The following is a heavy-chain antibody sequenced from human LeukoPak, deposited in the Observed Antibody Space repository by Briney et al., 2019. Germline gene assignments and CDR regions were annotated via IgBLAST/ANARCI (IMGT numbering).Heavy chain of an antibody. D-gene: IGHD3-10*01. CDR1: GLTFRTTW. Sequence: PGGSLRLSCATSGLTFRTTWMHWVRRAPGKGLEWVAIISYDATNENYADSVKGRFTISRDISKNTLYLQMNSLRAEDTALYYCARGYYYGSRSYAYFDYWGQGTLVTVSS. J-gene: IGHJ4*02. V-gene: IGHV3-30-3*01. CDR2: ISYDATNE. CDR3: ARGYYYGSRSYAYFDY.